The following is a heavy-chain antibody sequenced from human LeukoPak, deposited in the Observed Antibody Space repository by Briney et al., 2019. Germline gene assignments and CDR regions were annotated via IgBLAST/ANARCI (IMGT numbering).Heavy chain of an antibody. CDR1: GYTFTSYY. D-gene: IGHD6-13*01. J-gene: IGHJ6*03. CDR2: IIPIFGTA. V-gene: IGHV1-69*06. CDR3: ARVGVRSSSWYGYYYYYMDV. Sequence: ASVKVSCKASGYTFTSYYMHWVRQAPGQGLEWMGGIIPIFGTANYAQKFQGRVTITADKSTSIAYMELSSLRSEDTAVYYCARVGVRSSSWYGYYYYYMDVWGKGTTVTVSS.